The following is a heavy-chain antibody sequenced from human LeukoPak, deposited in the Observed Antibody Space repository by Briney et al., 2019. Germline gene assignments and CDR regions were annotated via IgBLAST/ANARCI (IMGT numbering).Heavy chain of an antibody. CDR1: GGTFSIYA. CDR2: IIPLFGTP. CDR3: ARGTEEYSKSSGWFDP. J-gene: IGHJ5*02. V-gene: IGHV1-69*13. D-gene: IGHD6-6*01. Sequence: SVKVSCKASGGTFSIYAINWVRQAPGQGLEWMGGIIPLFGTPNYAQKFQGRVTITADESTNTAYMELNSLRSEDTAVYYCARGTEEYSKSSGWFDPWGQGTLVIVSS.